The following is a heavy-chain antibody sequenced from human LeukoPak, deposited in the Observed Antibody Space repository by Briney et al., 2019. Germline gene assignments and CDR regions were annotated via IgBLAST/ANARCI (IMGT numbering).Heavy chain of an antibody. CDR1: GGTFISYA. V-gene: IGHV1-69*13. J-gene: IGHJ4*02. D-gene: IGHD3-22*01. CDR3: ARERDYYDSSGRSGERYFDY. Sequence: ASVKVSCKASGGTFISYAISWVRQAPGQGLEWMGGIIPIFGTANYAQKFQGRVTITADESTSTAYMELSSLRSEDTAVYYCARERDYYDSSGRSGERYFDYWGQGTLVTVSS. CDR2: IIPIFGTA.